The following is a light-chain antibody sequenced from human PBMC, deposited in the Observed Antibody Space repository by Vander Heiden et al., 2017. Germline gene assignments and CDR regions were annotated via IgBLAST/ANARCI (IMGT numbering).Light chain of an antibody. CDR3: QSYDSSNQV. V-gene: IGLV6-57*01. J-gene: IGLJ2*01. CDR1: SGSIASNY. Sequence: NFMLTQPPSASESPGKTVTISCTRSSGSIASNYVQWYQQRPGSSPTTEIYDDNQRPSGDPDRFSGSIDSSSNSASLTISGLKTEDEADYYCQSYDSSNQVFGGGTKLTVL. CDR2: DDN.